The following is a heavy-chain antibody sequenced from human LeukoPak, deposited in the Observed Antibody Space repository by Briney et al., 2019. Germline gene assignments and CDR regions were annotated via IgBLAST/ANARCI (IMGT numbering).Heavy chain of an antibody. CDR2: INPNSGGT. Sequence: ASVKVSCKASGYTFTGYYMHWVRQAPGQGLEWMGWINPNSGGTNYAQKFQGRVTMTRDTSISTAYMELSRLRSDDTAVYYCARDPSNCSGGSCYSNWGQGTLVTVPS. V-gene: IGHV1-2*02. CDR3: ARDPSNCSGGSCYSN. J-gene: IGHJ4*02. CDR1: GYTFTGYY. D-gene: IGHD2-15*01.